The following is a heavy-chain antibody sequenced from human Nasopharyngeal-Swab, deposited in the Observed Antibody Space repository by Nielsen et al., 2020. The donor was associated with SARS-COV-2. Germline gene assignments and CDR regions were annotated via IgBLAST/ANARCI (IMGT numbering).Heavy chain of an antibody. CDR2: ISAYNGNT. CDR3: ARRATFDY. D-gene: IGHD5-12*01. V-gene: IGHV1-18*01. Sequence: WVRQAPGQGLEWMGWISAYNGNTNYAQKLQGRVTMTTDTSTRTAYMELRSLRSDDTAVYYCARRATFDYWGQGTLVTVSS. J-gene: IGHJ4*02.